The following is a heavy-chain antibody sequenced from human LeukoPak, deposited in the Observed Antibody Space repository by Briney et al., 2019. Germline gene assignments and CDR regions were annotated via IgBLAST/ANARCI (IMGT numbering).Heavy chain of an antibody. D-gene: IGHD4-17*01. Sequence: ASVKVSCKASGYTFTSYAMNWVRQAAGQGLEWMGWINTNTGNPTYAQGFTGRFVFSLDTSVSTAYLQISSLKAEDTAVYYCARDRNDYGDYAGDYWGQGTLVTVSS. CDR1: GYTFTSYA. V-gene: IGHV7-4-1*02. CDR3: ARDRNDYGDYAGDY. J-gene: IGHJ4*02. CDR2: INTNTGNP.